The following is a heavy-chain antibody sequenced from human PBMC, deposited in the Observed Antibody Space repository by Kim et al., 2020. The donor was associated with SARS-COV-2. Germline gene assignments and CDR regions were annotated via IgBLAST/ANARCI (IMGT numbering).Heavy chain of an antibody. J-gene: IGHJ4*02. CDR2: ISYDGSNK. V-gene: IGHV3-30*18. Sequence: GGSLRLSCAASGFTFSSYGMHWVRQAPGKGLEWVAVISYDGSNKYYADSVKGRFTISRDNSKNTLYLQMNSLRAEETAVYYCAKVGYYGSGSYYDYWGQGTLVSVSS. D-gene: IGHD3-10*01. CDR1: GFTFSSYG. CDR3: AKVGYYGSGSYYDY.